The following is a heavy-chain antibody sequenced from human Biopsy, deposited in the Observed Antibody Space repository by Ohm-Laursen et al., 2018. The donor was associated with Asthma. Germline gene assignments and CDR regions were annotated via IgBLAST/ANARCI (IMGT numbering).Heavy chain of an antibody. J-gene: IGHJ6*02. V-gene: IGHV3-30*18. D-gene: IGHD3-10*01. CDR1: GFAFGSYA. Sequence: SLRLSCTASGFAFGSYAMYWVRQSPGKGPEWVALISYDGREKGYVDSVKGRFTISRDNVRNTLYVEMSSLRPEDSATYYCAKDRFDGSVTSHYYYYGIDVWGQGTAVTVSS. CDR3: AKDRFDGSVTSHYYYYGIDV. CDR2: ISYDGREK.